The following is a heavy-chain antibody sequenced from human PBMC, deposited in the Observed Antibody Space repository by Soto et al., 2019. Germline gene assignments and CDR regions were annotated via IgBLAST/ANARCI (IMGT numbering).Heavy chain of an antibody. CDR1: GVSLRTSGVG. Sequence: QITLKESGPTLVKPTQTLTLTCTFSGVSLRTSGVGVGWIRHPPGKDLEELVIIYWDDDKRYSPSLRSRLTISKDTSKNQVVLIMTNVDPEDTATYFCAHRRIGVSQWNDGDFDDWGQGILVTVSS. V-gene: IGHV2-5*02. J-gene: IGHJ4*02. D-gene: IGHD3-3*01. CDR2: IYWDDDK. CDR3: AHRRIGVSQWNDGDFDD.